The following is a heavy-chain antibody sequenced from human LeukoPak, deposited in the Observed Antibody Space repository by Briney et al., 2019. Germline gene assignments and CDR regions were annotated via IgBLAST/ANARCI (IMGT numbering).Heavy chain of an antibody. D-gene: IGHD2-15*01. CDR3: ARDRVVAAYPDAFDI. CDR2: IYYSGIT. J-gene: IGHJ3*02. V-gene: IGHV4-59*12. CDR1: GGSINTY. Sequence: SETLSLTCTVSGGSINTYWGWIRQPPGKGLEWIGYIYYSGITNYNPSLKSRVTISVDTSKNQFSLKLSSVTAADTAVYYCARDRVVAAYPDAFDIWGQGTMVTVSS.